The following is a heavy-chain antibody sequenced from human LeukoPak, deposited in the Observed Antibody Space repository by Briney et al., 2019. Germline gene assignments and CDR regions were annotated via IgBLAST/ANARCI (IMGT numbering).Heavy chain of an antibody. CDR1: GVSISSYY. V-gene: IGHV4-59*01. Sequence: PSETLSLTCTVPGVSISSYYWSWIRQPPGKGLEWIGCVYSSGGSGYNPSLKSRVTFSVDTSKNQFSLKLQSVTAADTAVYLCARARRGYNYGIGLDFWGQGTLVTVSS. D-gene: IGHD5-18*01. CDR3: ARARRGYNYGIGLDF. CDR2: VYSSGGS. J-gene: IGHJ4*02.